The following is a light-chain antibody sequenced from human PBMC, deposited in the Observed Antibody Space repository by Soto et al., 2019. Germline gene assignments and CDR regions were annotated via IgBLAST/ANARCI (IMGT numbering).Light chain of an antibody. CDR1: QSVTTY. CDR3: QQYINWPRT. V-gene: IGKV3-15*01. J-gene: IGKJ1*01. Sequence: EVGVTHSPSTLSMSPGEIATLSCRASQSVTTYLAWYQQNPGQAPRLLIYAASTRATGIPARFSGSGSGTEFSLTISSLQSEDLAVYYCQQYINWPRTFGQGTKVDIK. CDR2: AAS.